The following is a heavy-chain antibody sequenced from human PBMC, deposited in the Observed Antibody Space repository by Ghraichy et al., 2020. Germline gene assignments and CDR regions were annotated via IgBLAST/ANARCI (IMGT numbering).Heavy chain of an antibody. Sequence: ASVKVSCKASGYTFTGYYMHWVRQAPGQGLEWMGWINPNSGGTNYAQKFQGWVTMTRDTSISTAYMELSRLRSDDTAVYYCARGPLNYDSTTGYFDYWGQGTLVTVSS. D-gene: IGHD3-22*01. CDR3: ARGPLNYDSTTGYFDY. J-gene: IGHJ4*02. CDR1: GYTFTGYY. CDR2: INPNSGGT. V-gene: IGHV1-2*04.